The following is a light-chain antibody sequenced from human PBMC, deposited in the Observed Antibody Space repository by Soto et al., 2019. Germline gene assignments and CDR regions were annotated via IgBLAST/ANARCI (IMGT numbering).Light chain of an antibody. Sequence: QPSLSQPRSASASPGQTVTISCTGTNSDVGGYDFVSWYQQRPDKAPKLMIYDVSVRPSGVPDRFSASKSGNTASLTVSGLQAEDEADYYCCSYAANSFYVFGTGTKVTV. J-gene: IGLJ1*01. V-gene: IGLV2-11*01. CDR2: DVS. CDR3: CSYAANSFYV. CDR1: NSDVGGYDF.